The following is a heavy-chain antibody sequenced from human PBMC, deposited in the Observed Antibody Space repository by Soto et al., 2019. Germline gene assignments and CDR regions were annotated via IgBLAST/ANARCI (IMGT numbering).Heavy chain of an antibody. CDR1: GFTFSSYA. V-gene: IGHV3-23*01. J-gene: IGHJ2*01. CDR3: ARRNSGWYFDL. Sequence: EVQLLESGGGLVQPGGSLRLSCAASGFTFSSYAMNWVRRAPGKGLEWVSVISGSGDSTYYADSVKGRFTISRDNSKNTLYLQMNSLRAEDSALYYCARRNSGWYFDLWGRGTLVTVSS. D-gene: IGHD4-4*01. CDR2: ISGSGDST.